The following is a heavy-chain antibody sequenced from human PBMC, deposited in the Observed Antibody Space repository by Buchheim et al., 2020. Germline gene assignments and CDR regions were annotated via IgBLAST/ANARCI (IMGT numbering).Heavy chain of an antibody. D-gene: IGHD3-10*01. J-gene: IGHJ4*02. CDR2: IKQDGREI. Sequence: VQLVESGGGVVQPGGSLRLSCAASGFTFSSYWMSWVRQAPGEGLEWVANIKQDGREIYYVDSVKGRFTISRDNAKNSLYLQMNSLRAEDMAVYYCARAYGSGSYYPPFDNWGQGTL. CDR1: GFTFSSYW. CDR3: ARAYGSGSYYPPFDN. V-gene: IGHV3-7*01.